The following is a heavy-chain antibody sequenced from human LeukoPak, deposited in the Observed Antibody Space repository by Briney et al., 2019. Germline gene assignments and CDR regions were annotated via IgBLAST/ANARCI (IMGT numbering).Heavy chain of an antibody. CDR3: ARDGDYDILTGRASNYYMDV. V-gene: IGHV1-18*01. D-gene: IGHD3-9*01. J-gene: IGHJ6*03. CDR2: ISAYNGNT. Sequence: ASVKVSCKASGYTFTSYGISWVRQAPGQGLEWMGWISAYNGNTNYAQKLQGRVTMTTDTSTSTAYMELRSLRSDDTAVYYCARDGDYDILTGRASNYYMDVWGKGTTDTVSS. CDR1: GYTFTSYG.